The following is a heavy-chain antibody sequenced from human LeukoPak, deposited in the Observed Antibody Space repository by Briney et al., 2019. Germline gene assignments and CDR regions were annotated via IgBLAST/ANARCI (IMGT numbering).Heavy chain of an antibody. CDR1: GFALSSHW. CDR3: VSFYEAY. Sequence: GGSLRLSCAASGFALSSHWMTWVRQVPGRGPEWVANVNRDGSETYYLDSVRGRFTISKDNAKNSLYLQMNSLRAEDTAVYYCVSFYEAYWGRGTLVTVSS. CDR2: VNRDGSET. J-gene: IGHJ4*02. V-gene: IGHV3-7*01. D-gene: IGHD2/OR15-2a*01.